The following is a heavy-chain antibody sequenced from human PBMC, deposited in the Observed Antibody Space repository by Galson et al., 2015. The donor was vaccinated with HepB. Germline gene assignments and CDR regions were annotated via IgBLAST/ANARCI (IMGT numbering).Heavy chain of an antibody. J-gene: IGHJ4*02. CDR2: IWYDGSNK. CDR1: GFTFSSYS. Sequence: SLRLSCAASGFTFSSYSMNWVRQAPGKGLEWVAVIWYDGSNKYYADSVKGRFTISRDNSKNTLYLQMNSLRAEDTAVYYCARDLSSGSPDYWGQGTLVTVSS. CDR3: ARDLSSGSPDY. V-gene: IGHV3-33*08. D-gene: IGHD1-26*01.